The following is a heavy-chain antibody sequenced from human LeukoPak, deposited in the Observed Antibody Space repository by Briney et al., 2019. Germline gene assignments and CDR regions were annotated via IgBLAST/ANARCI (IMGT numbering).Heavy chain of an antibody. V-gene: IGHV3-23*01. CDR2: ISGSSSST. CDR3: AKGAQYDFWSGYTIEYFDV. Sequence: GGSLRLSCAASGFSFTNYGMSWVRQAPGKGLEWVSFISGSSSSTHYADSVKGRFTISRDNSKNTVHLQINSLRAEDTATYYCAKGAQYDFWSGYTIEYFDVWGQGTLVSVSS. CDR1: GFSFTNYG. J-gene: IGHJ4*02. D-gene: IGHD3-3*01.